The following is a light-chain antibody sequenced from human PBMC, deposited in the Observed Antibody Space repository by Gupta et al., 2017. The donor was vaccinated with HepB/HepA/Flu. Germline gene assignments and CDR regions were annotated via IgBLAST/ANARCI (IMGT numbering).Light chain of an antibody. Sequence: EIVLTQSPATLSLSPGERATLSCRASQSVSIYLEWYQQKPGQAPRLLIYDASNSASGIPDRFSGSGSLRDFTLTSSSLEDEDFAIYYGQQRSNLYTFGQGTKLEIK. CDR1: QSVSIY. CDR3: QQRSNLYT. J-gene: IGKJ2*01. CDR2: DAS. V-gene: IGKV3-11*02.